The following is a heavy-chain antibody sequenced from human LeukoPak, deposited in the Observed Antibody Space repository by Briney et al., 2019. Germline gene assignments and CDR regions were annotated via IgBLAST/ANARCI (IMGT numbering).Heavy chain of an antibody. D-gene: IGHD3-10*01. CDR1: GGSISSYY. CDR3: ARHGYYYGSGTQTSNYYYYYGMDV. Sequence: SETLSLTCTVSGGSISSYYWGWIRQPPGKGLEWIGYIYYSGSTNYNPSLKSRVTISVDTSKNQFSLKLSSVTAADTAVYYCARHGYYYGSGTQTSNYYYYYGMDVWGQGTTVTVSS. CDR2: IYYSGST. V-gene: IGHV4-59*08. J-gene: IGHJ6*02.